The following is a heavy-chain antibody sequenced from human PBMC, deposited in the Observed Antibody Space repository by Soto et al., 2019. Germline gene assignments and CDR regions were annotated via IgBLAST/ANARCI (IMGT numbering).Heavy chain of an antibody. CDR2: IYYSGST. D-gene: IGHD3-3*01. CDR1: GGSISSSSYY. V-gene: IGHV4-39*07. J-gene: IGHJ5*02. CDR3: ASEIRDYDFWSGPNWFDP. Sequence: PSETLSLTCTVSGGSISSSSYYWGWIRQPPGKGLEWIGSIYYSGSTYYNPSLKSRVTISVDTSKNQFSLKLSSVTAADTAVYYCASEIRDYDFWSGPNWFDPWGQGTLVT.